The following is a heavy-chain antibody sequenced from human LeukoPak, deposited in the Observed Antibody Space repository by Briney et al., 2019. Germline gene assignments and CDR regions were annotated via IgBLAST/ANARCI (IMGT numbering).Heavy chain of an antibody. V-gene: IGHV4-30-4*08. CDR2: IYYSGST. CDR3: AGVHSHFGVVGAFDI. J-gene: IGHJ3*02. CDR1: GGSISSGDYY. D-gene: IGHD3-3*01. Sequence: SETLSLTCTVSGGSISSGDYYWSWIRQPPGKGLEWIGCIYYSGSTYYNPSLKSRVTISVDTSKNQFSLKLSSVTAADTAVYYCAGVHSHFGVVGAFDIWGQGTMVTVSS.